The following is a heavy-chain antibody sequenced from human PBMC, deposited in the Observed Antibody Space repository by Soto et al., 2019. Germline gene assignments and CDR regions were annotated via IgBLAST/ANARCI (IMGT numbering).Heavy chain of an antibody. D-gene: IGHD1-26*01. J-gene: IGHJ4*02. Sequence: ASVKVSCKASGYTFTSYALHWVRQATGQRLEWMGWINAGNGNTKYSQKFQGRVTITRDTSASTAYMELSSLRSEDTAVYYCARAQGGYSGSYRFDYWGQGTLVTGSS. CDR1: GYTFTSYA. CDR2: INAGNGNT. CDR3: ARAQGGYSGSYRFDY. V-gene: IGHV1-3*01.